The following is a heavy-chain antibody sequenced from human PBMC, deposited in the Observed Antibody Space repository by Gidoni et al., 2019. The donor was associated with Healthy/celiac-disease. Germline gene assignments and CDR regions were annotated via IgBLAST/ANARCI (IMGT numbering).Heavy chain of an antibody. V-gene: IGHV4-59*08. D-gene: IGHD1-1*01. CDR1: ICGSS. Sequence: ICGSSFSWIRQPPGKGLEWIGYIYYSGSTNYNPSLKSRVTISVDTSKNQFSLKLSYVTAADTAVYYCARLGNWNDVYDFDYWGQGTLVTVSS. CDR3: ARLGNWNDVYDFDY. J-gene: IGHJ4*02. CDR2: IYYSGST.